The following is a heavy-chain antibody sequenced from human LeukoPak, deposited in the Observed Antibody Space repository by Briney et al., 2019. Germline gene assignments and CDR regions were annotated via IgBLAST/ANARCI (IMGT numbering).Heavy chain of an antibody. J-gene: IGHJ3*02. CDR3: ARCWGSGRYLFDAFDI. D-gene: IGHD1-26*01. CDR1: GLTFSSQW. Sequence: GGSLRLSCAASGLTFSSQWMTWVRQAPGKGPEWVANIEGDGGKKFYVDSVKGRFTISRDNARKSLYLEMNSLRAEDTAVYYCARCWGSGRYLFDAFDIWGQGTMVTVSS. V-gene: IGHV3-7*01. CDR2: IEGDGGKK.